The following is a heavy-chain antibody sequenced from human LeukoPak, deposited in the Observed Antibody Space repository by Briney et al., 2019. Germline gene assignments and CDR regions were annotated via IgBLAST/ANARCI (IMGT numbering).Heavy chain of an antibody. Sequence: GGSLRLSCAASGFTFSSYSMNWVRQAPGKGLEWVSSISSSSSYIYYADSVKGRFTISRDNAKNSLYLQMDSLRAEDTAVYYCARDPHPYYCSSTSCYTVDYWGQGTLVTVSS. CDR1: GFTFSSYS. CDR3: ARDPHPYYCSSTSCYTVDY. J-gene: IGHJ4*02. D-gene: IGHD2-2*02. CDR2: ISSSSSYI. V-gene: IGHV3-21*01.